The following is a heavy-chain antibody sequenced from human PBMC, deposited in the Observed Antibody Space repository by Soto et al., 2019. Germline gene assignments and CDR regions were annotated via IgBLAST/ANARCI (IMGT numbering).Heavy chain of an antibody. CDR1: GFTFSRYP. CDR3: AKGVGSYYFDY. D-gene: IGHD1-26*01. J-gene: IGHJ4*02. V-gene: IGHV3-30-3*01. Sequence: QVQLVESGGGVVQPGRSLRLSCAASGFTFSRYPMYWVRQAPGKGLEWVAVITYDGNNKYYADSVKGRFTISRDNAKNTLSLQMNKLRPEDTAVYYCAKGVGSYYFDYWGQGTLVTVSS. CDR2: ITYDGNNK.